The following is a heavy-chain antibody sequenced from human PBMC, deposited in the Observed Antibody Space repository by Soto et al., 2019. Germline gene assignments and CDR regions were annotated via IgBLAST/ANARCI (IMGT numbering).Heavy chain of an antibody. CDR1: GFTVSSNY. J-gene: IGHJ6*03. CDR3: ARAHYDFWSGYFHYYYYMDV. D-gene: IGHD3-3*01. CDR2: IYSGGST. Sequence: EVQLVESGGGLVQPGGSLRLSCAASGFTVSSNYMSWVRQAPGKGLEWVSVIYSGGSTYYADSVKGRFTISRDNSKNTLYLQMNSLRAEDTAVYYCARAHYDFWSGYFHYYYYMDVWGKGTTVTVS. V-gene: IGHV3-66*01.